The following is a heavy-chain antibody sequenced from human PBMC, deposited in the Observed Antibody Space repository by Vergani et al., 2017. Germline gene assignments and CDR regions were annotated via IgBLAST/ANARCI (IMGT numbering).Heavy chain of an antibody. CDR1: GFTFSTYA. V-gene: IGHV3-23*01. CDR2: LTCGGGST. J-gene: IGHJ4*02. CDR3: VKNAGSFEKCFDD. Sequence: EVQLLESGGSLKQPGGSVRLSCAASGFTFSTYAMHWVRQAPGKGLEWVSALTCGGGSTYYADSFKGRFIISRDNSRDTLYLQMNSLRPEDTATDYCVKNAGSFEKCFDDWWRETLVTIAS. D-gene: IGHD1-26*01.